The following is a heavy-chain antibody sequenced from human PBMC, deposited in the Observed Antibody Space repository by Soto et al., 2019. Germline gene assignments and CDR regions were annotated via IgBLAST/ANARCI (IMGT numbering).Heavy chain of an antibody. D-gene: IGHD3-10*01. CDR2: ISYDGSNK. CDR3: ASGQGFDAFDI. V-gene: IGHV3-30-3*01. Sequence: GGSLRLSCAASGFTFSSYAMHWVRQAPGKGLEWVAVISYDGSNKYYADSVKGRFTISRDNSKNTLYLQMNSLRAEDTALSYCASGQGFDAFDIWGQGTMVTVSS. J-gene: IGHJ3*02. CDR1: GFTFSSYA.